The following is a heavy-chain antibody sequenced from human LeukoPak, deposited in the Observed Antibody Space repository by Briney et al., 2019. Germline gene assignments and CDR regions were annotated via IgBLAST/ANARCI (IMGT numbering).Heavy chain of an antibody. V-gene: IGHV3-9*01. CDR3: ASLYDSSGYYSDY. J-gene: IGHJ4*02. CDR1: GFTFDDYA. D-gene: IGHD3-22*01. Sequence: GGSLRLSCAASGFTFDDYAMHWVRQAPGKGREWVSGISWNSGSIGYAGSVKGRFTISRDNAKNSLYLQMNSLRAEDTALYYCASLYDSSGYYSDYWGQGTLVTVSS. CDR2: ISWNSGSI.